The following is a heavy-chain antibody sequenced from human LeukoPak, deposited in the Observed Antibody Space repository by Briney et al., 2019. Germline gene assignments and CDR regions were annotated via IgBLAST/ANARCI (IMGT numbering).Heavy chain of an antibody. V-gene: IGHV3-21*01. CDR3: AKLDDPPRAFES. CDR1: GFAFNDYN. J-gene: IGHJ4*02. Sequence: PGGSLRLSCAASGFAFNDYNMNWVRQVPGKGLEWISSITSSSHYIYYGDSVKGRFTISRDNAKNSLFLQMDSLRADDTAVYYCAKLDDPPRAFESWGQGTLVTVSS. CDR2: ITSSSHYI. D-gene: IGHD3-16*01.